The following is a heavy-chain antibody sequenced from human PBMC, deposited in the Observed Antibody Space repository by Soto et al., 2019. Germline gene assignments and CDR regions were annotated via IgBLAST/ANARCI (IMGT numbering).Heavy chain of an antibody. CDR3: ARDEGGTYFDC. CDR2: ISYDGSNK. V-gene: IGHV3-30*03. CDR1: GFTFSSYG. J-gene: IGHJ4*02. D-gene: IGHD2-15*01. Sequence: GGSLRLSCAASGFTFSSYGMHWVRQAPGKGLEWVAVISYDGSNKYYADSVKGRFTISRDNSKDTLYLQMNSLRAEDTAVYYCARDEGGTYFDCWGQGTLVTVSS.